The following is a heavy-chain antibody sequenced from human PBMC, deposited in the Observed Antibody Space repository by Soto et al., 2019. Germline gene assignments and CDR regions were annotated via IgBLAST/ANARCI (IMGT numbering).Heavy chain of an antibody. Sequence: SVKVSCKASGGTFSSYAISWVRQAPGQGLEWMGGIIPIFGTANYAQKFQGRVTITADESTSTAYMELSSLRSEDTAVYYCAGRARVRTRNYYYYYGMDVWGQGTTVTVSS. D-gene: IGHD1-1*01. V-gene: IGHV1-69*13. CDR3: AGRARVRTRNYYYYYGMDV. CDR1: GGTFSSYA. J-gene: IGHJ6*02. CDR2: IIPIFGTA.